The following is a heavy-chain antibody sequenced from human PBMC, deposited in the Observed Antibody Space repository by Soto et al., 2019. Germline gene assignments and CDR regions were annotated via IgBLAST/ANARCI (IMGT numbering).Heavy chain of an antibody. CDR1: GGSVNSYY. J-gene: IGHJ4*02. CDR2: IFYSGST. D-gene: IGHD2-21*02. V-gene: IGHV4-59*02. Sequence: QVQLQESGPGLVRPSETLSLTCTVSGGSVNSYYWSWIRQTPGKGPEWIGYIFYSGSTNSNPSLKSRASISVDMSKNQFSLRLSSLTAADTAVYYCARGFPSYCGGDCAYFDSWGQGILVTVSS. CDR3: ARGFPSYCGGDCAYFDS.